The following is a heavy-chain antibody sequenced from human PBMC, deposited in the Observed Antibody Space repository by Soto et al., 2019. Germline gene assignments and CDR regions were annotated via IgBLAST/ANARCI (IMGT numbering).Heavy chain of an antibody. J-gene: IGHJ4*02. V-gene: IGHV4-30-2*01. CDR1: GGSISSGGYA. Sequence: PSETLSLTCAVSGGSISSGGYAWNWVRQPPGTGLEWIGYSYQSGSTYYNPTLKSRVTISVDRSKNQFSPKLSSVTAADTAVYFCARMKILTGYYFDYWGEGTLVTVSS. CDR3: ARMKILTGYYFDY. D-gene: IGHD3-9*01. CDR2: SYQSGST.